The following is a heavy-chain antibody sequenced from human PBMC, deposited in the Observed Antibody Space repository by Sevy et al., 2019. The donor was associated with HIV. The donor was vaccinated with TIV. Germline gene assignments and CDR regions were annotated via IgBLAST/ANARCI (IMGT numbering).Heavy chain of an antibody. CDR2: IWNDMTNK. J-gene: IGHJ3*02. Sequence: GGSLRLSCVASGFTLSNYGMHWVRQAPGKGLEWVATIWNDMTNKYYADSAKGRFTISCDNSKNKLYLQMNSLRAEDMAVYYCASLPNNYYDRGGYSGDDAFDIWGQGTMVTVSS. CDR3: ASLPNNYYDRGGYSGDDAFDI. CDR1: GFTLSNYG. D-gene: IGHD3-22*01. V-gene: IGHV3-33*01.